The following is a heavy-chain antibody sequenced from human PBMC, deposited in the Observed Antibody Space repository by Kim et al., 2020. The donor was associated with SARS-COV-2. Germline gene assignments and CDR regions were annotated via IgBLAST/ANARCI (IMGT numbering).Heavy chain of an antibody. V-gene: IGHV3-23*01. J-gene: IGHJ6*02. CDR2: ISNSGSDT. CDR3: AKRNGYHGSGYMDV. Sequence: GGSLILSCTASGFTFSNYNMNWVRQAPGKGLEWVSAISNSGSDTFDADSVKGRFTISRDNAKNTLYLQMSNLRADDTAIYYCAKRNGYHGSGYMDVWGPGTTVTVSS. D-gene: IGHD3-10*01. CDR1: GFTFSNYN.